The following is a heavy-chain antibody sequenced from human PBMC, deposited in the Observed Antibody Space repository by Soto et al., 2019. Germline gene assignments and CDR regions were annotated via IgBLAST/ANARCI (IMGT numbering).Heavy chain of an antibody. V-gene: IGHV4-4*07. CDR1: GGSISKFY. CDR2: VSATGTT. J-gene: IGHJ5*02. Sequence: QVQLQESGPGVVKPSETLSLSCTVSGGSISKFYWSWIRKTAGKGLEWVGRVSATGTTDYNPSLRSRVSMSVDTSMKTFSLRLTSVTAADTGLYYCVRDGSKTLRDWFDPWGQGKSVTVSS. CDR3: VRDGSKTLRDWFDP.